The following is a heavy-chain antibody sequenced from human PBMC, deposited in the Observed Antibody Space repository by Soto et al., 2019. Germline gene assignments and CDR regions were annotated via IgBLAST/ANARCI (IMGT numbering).Heavy chain of an antibody. V-gene: IGHV4-59*01. D-gene: IGHD3-3*01. J-gene: IGHJ3*02. Sequence: SETLSLTCTVSGASINSYYCYWMRQPPGKGMQYLGYISYRGSSNYNTSIKSRVTISVVTCQNPFSPKLRSVTAADTAVYFSATYPPWSGYSRSTEDAFDIWGQGTMVTVSS. CDR1: GASINSYY. CDR2: ISYRGSS. CDR3: ATYPPWSGYSRSTEDAFDI.